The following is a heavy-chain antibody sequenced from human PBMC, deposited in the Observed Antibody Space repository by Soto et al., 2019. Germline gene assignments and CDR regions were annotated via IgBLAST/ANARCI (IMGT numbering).Heavy chain of an antibody. CDR3: ARVAVAGTRVDY. CDR1: GGSVSSGSYY. D-gene: IGHD6-19*01. CDR2: IYDSEST. V-gene: IGHV4-61*01. J-gene: IGHJ4*02. Sequence: SETLSLTCTVSGGSVSSGSYYWSWIRQPPGKGLEWIGYIYDSESTNYNPSLKSRVTISVDKSKNQFSLKLSSVTAADTAVYYCARVAVAGTRVDYWGQGTLVTVSS.